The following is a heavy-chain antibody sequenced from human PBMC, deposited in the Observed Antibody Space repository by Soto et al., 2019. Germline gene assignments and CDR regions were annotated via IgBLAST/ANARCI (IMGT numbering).Heavy chain of an antibody. J-gene: IGHJ4*02. CDR3: AKERTDPYSSGWYGY. Sequence: GGSLRLSCAASVFTFSSHAMSWVRQAPGEGVEWVSAISGSGGSTYYADSVKGRFTISRDNSKNTLYLQMNSLRAEDTAVYYCAKERTDPYSSGWYGYWGQGTLVTVSS. CDR1: VFTFSSHA. CDR2: ISGSGGST. V-gene: IGHV3-23*01. D-gene: IGHD6-19*01.